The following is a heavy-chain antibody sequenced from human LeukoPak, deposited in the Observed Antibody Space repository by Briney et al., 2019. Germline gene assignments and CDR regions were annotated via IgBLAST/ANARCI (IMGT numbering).Heavy chain of an antibody. CDR2: INPNSGGT. CDR1: GYTFTGYY. J-gene: IGHJ4*02. V-gene: IGHV1-2*02. D-gene: IGHD5-12*01. Sequence: ASVKVSCKASGYTFTGYYMHWVRQAPGQGLEWMGWINPNSGGTNYAQKFQGRVTMTRDTSISTAYMELSRLRSDDTAVYYCARGVVVPYSGYEFGYWGQGTLVTVSS. CDR3: ARGVVVPYSGYEFGY.